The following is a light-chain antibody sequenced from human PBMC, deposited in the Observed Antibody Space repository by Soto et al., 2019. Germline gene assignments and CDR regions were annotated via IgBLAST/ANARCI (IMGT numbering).Light chain of an antibody. CDR3: SSITTTSTLGV. Sequence: QSVLTQPASVSGSPGQSITISCTGTSSDVGAYNYVSWYQQHPGKAPKLMIYEVSNRPSGASDRFSGSKSGNTASLTISGLQAEDEADYYCSSITTTSTLGVFGTGLKVTVL. J-gene: IGLJ1*01. V-gene: IGLV2-14*01. CDR2: EVS. CDR1: SSDVGAYNY.